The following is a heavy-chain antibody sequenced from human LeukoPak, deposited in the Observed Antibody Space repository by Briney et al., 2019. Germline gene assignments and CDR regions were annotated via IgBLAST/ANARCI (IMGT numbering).Heavy chain of an antibody. CDR1: GFTFSSYG. CDR2: ISYDGSNK. CDR3: AKDRPFFGMXSPFDY. V-gene: IGHV3-30*18. J-gene: IGHJ4*02. D-gene: IGHD6-6*01. Sequence: GGSLRLSCAASGFTFSSYGMHWVRQAPGKGLEWVAVISYDGSNKYYADSVKGRFTISRDNSKNTLYLQMNSLRAEDTAVYYCAKDRPFFGMXSPFDYWGQGTLVTVSS.